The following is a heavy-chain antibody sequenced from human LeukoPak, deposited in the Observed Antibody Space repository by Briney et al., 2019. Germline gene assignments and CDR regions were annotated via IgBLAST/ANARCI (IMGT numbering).Heavy chain of an antibody. V-gene: IGHV3-23*01. CDR1: GFTFSSYA. CDR3: AKSWGYTRPYYNYMDV. Sequence: SGGSLRLSCAASGFTFSSYAMHWVRQAPGKGLEWVSIIGYRGGSIYYAYSVQGRFTISRDNSKNTLSLQMNGLRPEDTAVYYCAKSWGYTRPYYNYMDVWGKGTTVTVSS. D-gene: IGHD3-16*02. CDR2: IGYRGGSI. J-gene: IGHJ6*03.